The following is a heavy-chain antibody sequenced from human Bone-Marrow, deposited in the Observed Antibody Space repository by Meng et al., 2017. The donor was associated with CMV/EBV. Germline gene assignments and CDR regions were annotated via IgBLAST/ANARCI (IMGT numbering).Heavy chain of an antibody. CDR2: IYTSGST. J-gene: IGHJ5*02. Sequence: QVQLQESGPGLVKPSETLSLTCTVSGGSISSYYWSWIRQPAGKGLEWIGRIYTSGSTNYNPSLKSRVTMSVDTSKNQFSLKLSSVTAADTAVYYCARGGDVVVALAWFDPWGQGTLVTVSS. CDR3: ARGGDVVVALAWFDP. V-gene: IGHV4-4*07. CDR1: GGSISSYY. D-gene: IGHD2-15*01.